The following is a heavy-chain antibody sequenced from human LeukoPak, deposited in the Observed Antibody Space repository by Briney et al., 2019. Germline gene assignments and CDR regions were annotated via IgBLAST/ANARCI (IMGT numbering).Heavy chain of an antibody. Sequence: PGGSLRLSCAASRFTFSNYWMSWVRQAPGKGLEWVANMNQDGSEKYYVDSVKGRFTISRDNAKNSLYLQMNSLRAEDTAVYYCATLGARRDAFDIWGQGTMVTVSS. D-gene: IGHD1-26*01. CDR2: MNQDGSEK. CDR3: ATLGARRDAFDI. CDR1: RFTFSNYW. V-gene: IGHV3-7*01. J-gene: IGHJ3*02.